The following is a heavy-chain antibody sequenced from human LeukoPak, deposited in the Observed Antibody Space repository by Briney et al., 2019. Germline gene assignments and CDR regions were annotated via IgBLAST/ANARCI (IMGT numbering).Heavy chain of an antibody. CDR2: ISAYNGNT. CDR1: GYTFTSFG. D-gene: IGHD1-7*01. V-gene: IGHV1-18*01. J-gene: IGHJ6*02. Sequence: GASVKVSCKASGYTFTSFGISWVRQAPGQGLEWMGWISAYNGNTNYTQKLQGRVTMTTDTSTSTAYMELRSLRSDDTAVYYCARGYLNWNYATPNGMDVWGQGTTVTVSS. CDR3: ARGYLNWNYATPNGMDV.